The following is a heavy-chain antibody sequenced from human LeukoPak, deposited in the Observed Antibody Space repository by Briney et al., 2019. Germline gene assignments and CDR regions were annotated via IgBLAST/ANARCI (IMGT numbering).Heavy chain of an antibody. V-gene: IGHV3-21*01. Sequence: GGSLRLSCAASGFTFSSYSMNWVRQAPGKGLEWVSSISSSSSYIYYADSVKGRFTISRDNAKNSLYLQMNSLRAEDTAVYYCARRYCSSTSCYTVDYWGQGTLVTVSS. CDR1: GFTFSSYS. CDR3: ARRYCSSTSCYTVDY. CDR2: ISSSSSYI. J-gene: IGHJ4*02. D-gene: IGHD2-2*02.